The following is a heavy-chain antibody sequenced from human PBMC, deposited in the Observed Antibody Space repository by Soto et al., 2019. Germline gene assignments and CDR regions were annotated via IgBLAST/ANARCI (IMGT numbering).Heavy chain of an antibody. CDR2: ISAYNGDT. V-gene: IGHV1-18*01. CDR1: GYTFTHHG. CDR3: ARDPSNTSGHYQFLDY. J-gene: IGHJ4*02. Sequence: QVQLVQSGSEVKKPGASVKVSCMASGYTFTHHGISWVRQAPGQGLEWMGWISAYNGDTKYAQNVQGRVTMTTDTSSTTAYMELRSLRSDDKAVYYCARDPSNTSGHYQFLDYWGQGTLVTVSS. D-gene: IGHD3-22*01.